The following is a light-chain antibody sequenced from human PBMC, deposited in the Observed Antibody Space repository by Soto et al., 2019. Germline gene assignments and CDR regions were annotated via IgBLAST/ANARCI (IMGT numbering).Light chain of an antibody. Sequence: EIVMTQSPVTLSVSPGERATLSCRASQSVNSNLAWYQQKPGQAPRLLIYVASTRATDIPARFSGSGSGTEFPLTISRLQSEDFAVYYCKQYNKWPLPFGGGTKVEIK. V-gene: IGKV3-15*01. CDR1: QSVNSN. CDR3: KQYNKWPLP. J-gene: IGKJ4*01. CDR2: VAS.